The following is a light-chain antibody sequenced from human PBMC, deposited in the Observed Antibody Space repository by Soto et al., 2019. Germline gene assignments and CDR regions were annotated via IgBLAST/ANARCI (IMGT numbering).Light chain of an antibody. Sequence: IQLTQSPSSLSASVGDRVTISCRASHAISSYLAWYQQKPGKAPELLISAASTLQSGVPSRFSGSGSGTDFTLTISRLQSEDFATYYCQHYSSFTPTFGQGTKVDIK. CDR1: HAISSY. J-gene: IGKJ1*01. CDR2: AAS. V-gene: IGKV1-9*01. CDR3: QHYSSFTPT.